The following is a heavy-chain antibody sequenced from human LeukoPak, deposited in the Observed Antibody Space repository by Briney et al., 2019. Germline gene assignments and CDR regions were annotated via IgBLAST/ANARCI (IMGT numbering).Heavy chain of an antibody. D-gene: IGHD2-2*01. CDR3: ARRLTQYDCFDP. CDR1: GDSVSSNNVT. CDR2: TYYRSTWYN. V-gene: IGHV6-1*01. J-gene: IGHJ5*02. Sequence: SQTLSLTCAISGDSVSSNNVTWNWIRQSPSRGLEWLGRTYYRSTWYNDYAVSVRGRITANPDTSKNQFSLHLNSVTPEDTAVYYCARRLTQYDCFDPWGQGILVTVSS.